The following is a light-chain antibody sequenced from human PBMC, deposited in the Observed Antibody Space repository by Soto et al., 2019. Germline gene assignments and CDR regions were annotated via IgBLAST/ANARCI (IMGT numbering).Light chain of an antibody. V-gene: IGLV2-11*01. CDR3: CTYAGSYTVL. CDR2: DVS. J-gene: IGLJ2*01. CDR1: SSDVGGYNY. Sequence: QSALTQPRSVSGSPGQSVTISCTGTSSDVGGYNYVSWYQQHPGKAPKLMIYDVSKRPSGVPDRFSGSKSGNTASLTISGLQAEYEADYSCCTYAGSYTVLFGGGTQLTVL.